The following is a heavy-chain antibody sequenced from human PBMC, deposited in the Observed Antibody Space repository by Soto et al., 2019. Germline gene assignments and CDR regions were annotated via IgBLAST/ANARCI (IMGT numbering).Heavy chain of an antibody. D-gene: IGHD2-21*02. CDR2: IHDSGST. CDR3: AKVSVTDDY. V-gene: IGHV4-30-4*01. Sequence: QVQLQESGPGVVTPSPTLSLTCTVSSGSISSGDYYWSWIRQPPGKGLEWLGYIHDSGSTYYNPSPKSRVTIDVDTSNNQFSLKLSSVTAADTAVYYCAKVSVTDDYRGEGTMVTVSS. CDR1: SGSISSGDYY. J-gene: IGHJ4*02.